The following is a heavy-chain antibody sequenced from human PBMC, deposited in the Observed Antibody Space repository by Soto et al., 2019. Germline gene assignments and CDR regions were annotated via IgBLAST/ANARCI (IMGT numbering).Heavy chain of an antibody. Sequence: SVKVSCKASGGTFSSYAISWVRQTPGQGLEWMGGIIPIFGTANYAQKFQGRATITADESTSTAYMELSSLRSEDTAVYYCARVAVTARPYGWFDPWGQGTLVTVSS. CDR1: GGTFSSYA. V-gene: IGHV1-69*13. D-gene: IGHD4-17*01. J-gene: IGHJ5*02. CDR2: IIPIFGTA. CDR3: ARVAVTARPYGWFDP.